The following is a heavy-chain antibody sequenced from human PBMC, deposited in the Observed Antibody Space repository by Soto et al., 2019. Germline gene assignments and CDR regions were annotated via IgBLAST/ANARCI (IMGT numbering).Heavy chain of an antibody. D-gene: IGHD5-18*01. CDR1: GFTFSSYG. J-gene: IGHJ5*02. CDR3: ARGYSYGPPNWFDP. CDR2: IWYDGSNK. V-gene: IGHV3-33*01. Sequence: GGSLRLSCAASGFTFSSYGMHWVRQAPGKGLEWVAVIWYDGSNKYYADSVKGRFTISRDNSKNTLYLQMNSLRAEDTAVYYCARGYSYGPPNWFDPWGQGTLVTVSS.